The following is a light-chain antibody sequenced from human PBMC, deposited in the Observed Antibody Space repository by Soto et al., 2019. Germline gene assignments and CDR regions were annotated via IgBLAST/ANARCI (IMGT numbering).Light chain of an antibody. CDR3: CSYAGYSTYV. J-gene: IGLJ1*01. V-gene: IGLV2-23*01. Sequence: QSVLTQPASVSGSPGQSITISCTGTTSDIGTYNLVSWYQHPPGKAPKLLLHEGSKRPSGISDRFSGSKSGNTASLTISGLQADEEADYYCCSYAGYSTYVFGTGTKVTVL. CDR2: EGS. CDR1: TSDIGTYNL.